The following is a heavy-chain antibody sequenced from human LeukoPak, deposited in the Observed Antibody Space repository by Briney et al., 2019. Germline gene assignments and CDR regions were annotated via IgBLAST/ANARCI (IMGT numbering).Heavy chain of an antibody. CDR3: ARRLTTGPGDDGMDV. CDR2: IYYSGST. Sequence: SETLSLTCPVSGGSISSSSYYWGSIRQPPGKGLEWIGSIYYSGSTYYNPSLKCRVTISGDTSNNQFSRKLSSVTAAATAVYYCARRLTTGPGDDGMDVWGQGTTVTVSS. D-gene: IGHD4-11*01. V-gene: IGHV4-39*01. J-gene: IGHJ6*02. CDR1: GGSISSSSYY.